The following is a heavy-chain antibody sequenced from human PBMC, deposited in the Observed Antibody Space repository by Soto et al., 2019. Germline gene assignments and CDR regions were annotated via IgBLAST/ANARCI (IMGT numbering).Heavy chain of an antibody. J-gene: IGHJ4*02. CDR3: ARRGDYYDSSGAPALDY. D-gene: IGHD3-22*01. CDR2: IIPIIGIA. V-gene: IGHV1-69*02. Sequence: QVQLVQSGAEVKKPGSSVKVSCKASGGTFSSYTLSWVRQAHGQGLEWMRRIIPIIGIANYAQKFQGRVTITADKSTSTAYMALSSLRSEDTAVYYCARRGDYYDSSGAPALDYWGQGPLVTVSS. CDR1: GGTFSSYT.